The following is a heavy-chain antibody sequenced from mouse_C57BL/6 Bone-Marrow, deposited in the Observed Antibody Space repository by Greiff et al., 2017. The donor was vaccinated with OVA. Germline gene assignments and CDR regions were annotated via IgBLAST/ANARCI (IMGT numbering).Heavy chain of an antibody. Sequence: VQLQQSGPVLVKPGPSVKISCKASGFTFTDYYMHWVKQSHGKSLEWIGLVYPYNGGTSYNQKFKGQATLTVDTSSSTAYMKLNSLPSEDSAVYYCVKDCGGSMDYWGQGTAVTVSS. D-gene: IGHD1-1*02. CDR3: VKDCGGSMDY. J-gene: IGHJ4*01. CDR2: VYPYNGGT. CDR1: GFTFTDYY. V-gene: IGHV1-36*01.